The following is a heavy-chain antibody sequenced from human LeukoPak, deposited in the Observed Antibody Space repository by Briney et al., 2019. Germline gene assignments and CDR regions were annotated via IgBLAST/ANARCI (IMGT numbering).Heavy chain of an antibody. D-gene: IGHD6-25*01. J-gene: IGHJ4*02. V-gene: IGHV4-59*08. CDR3: ARQVGYNSDCHYFDF. CDR1: GGSISSHY. CDR2: IYYSGST. Sequence: SETLSLTCTVSGGSISSHYWSWIRQPPGKGLEWIGYIYYSGSTYYSPSLKSRVTISMDTSKNQFSLRLSSVTAADTAVYFCARQVGYNSDCHYFDFWGQGTLVTVSS.